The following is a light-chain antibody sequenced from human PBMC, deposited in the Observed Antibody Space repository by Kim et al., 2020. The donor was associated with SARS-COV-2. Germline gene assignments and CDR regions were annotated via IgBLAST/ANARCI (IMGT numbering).Light chain of an antibody. CDR2: GSR. V-gene: IGLV1-44*01. CDR1: TSNIGTNT. Sequence: QSVLTQPPSASGTPGQSVTISCSGTTSNIGTNTVNWYQHLPGAAPKLIIYGSRQRPSGVPDRFSGSHSGTSASLAISGLQSEDGADYYCAAWDDSLSGRLFGGGTQLTVL. CDR3: AAWDDSLSGRL. J-gene: IGLJ2*01.